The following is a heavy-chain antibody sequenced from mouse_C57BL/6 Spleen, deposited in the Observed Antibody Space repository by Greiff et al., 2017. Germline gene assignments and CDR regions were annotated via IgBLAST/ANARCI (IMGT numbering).Heavy chain of an antibody. CDR2: INPSRGYT. CDR3: ARDNYYAMDY. V-gene: IGHV1-4*01. D-gene: IGHD1-3*01. CDR1: GYTFTSYT. J-gene: IGHJ4*01. Sequence: QVQLQQSGAELARPGASVKMSCKASGYTFTSYTLHWVKQRPGQGLEWIGYINPSRGYTKYNQKFKDKATLTTDKSSSTAYMQLSSLTSEDAAVYYCARDNYYAMDYWGQGTSVTVSS.